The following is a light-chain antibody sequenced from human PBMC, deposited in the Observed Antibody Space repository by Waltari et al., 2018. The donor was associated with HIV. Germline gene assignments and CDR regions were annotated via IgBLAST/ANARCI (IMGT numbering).Light chain of an antibody. CDR2: EDT. Sequence: QSALTQPASVSGSLGHSITIPSIGTSSDVGGYTLVSWYQHHPGKAPQLLIFEDTERPSGVSNRFSASKSGTTASLTISGLLAEDAADYYCCSYGGFTTYVFGSGTKVTVL. CDR3: CSYGGFTTYV. V-gene: IGLV2-23*01. J-gene: IGLJ1*01. CDR1: SSDVGGYTL.